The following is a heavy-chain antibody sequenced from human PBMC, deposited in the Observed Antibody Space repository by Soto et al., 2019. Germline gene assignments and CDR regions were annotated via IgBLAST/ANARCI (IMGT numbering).Heavy chain of an antibody. V-gene: IGHV1-69*12. CDR1: GGTISNYA. D-gene: IGHD3-3*01. Sequence: QVQLVQSGAEVKKPGSSVKVSCKTSGGTISNYAISWVRQAPGQGLEWMGGIIPLFGTTNYAQKFQGRVTITADESPRTADMEQSSLRSEDTAVYYCAWGGFWSGYYSWFDPWGQGTLVTVSS. CDR2: IIPLFGTT. CDR3: AWGGFWSGYYSWFDP. J-gene: IGHJ5*02.